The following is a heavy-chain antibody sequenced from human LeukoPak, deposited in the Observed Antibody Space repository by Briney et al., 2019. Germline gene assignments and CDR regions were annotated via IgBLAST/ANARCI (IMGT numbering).Heavy chain of an antibody. Sequence: GGSLRLSCAASGFTFSSYGMHWGRQAPGKGLEWGAVISYDGSNKYYADSVKGRFTISRDNSKNALYLQMNSLRAEDTAVYYCATSESSGWYSGYYFDYWGQGTLVKVSS. CDR1: GFTFSSYG. CDR2: ISYDGSNK. J-gene: IGHJ4*02. V-gene: IGHV3-30*03. CDR3: ATSESSGWYSGYYFDY. D-gene: IGHD6-13*01.